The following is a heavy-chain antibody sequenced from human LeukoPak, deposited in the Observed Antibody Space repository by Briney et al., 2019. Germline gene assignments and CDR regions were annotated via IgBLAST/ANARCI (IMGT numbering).Heavy chain of an antibody. Sequence: GASVKVSCKASGYTFTSYAMHWVRQAPGQRLEWMGWINAGNGNTKYSQKFQGRVTITRDTSASTAYMELSSLRSEDTAVYYCARDQGYSYGYFGYWGQGTPVTVSS. CDR2: INAGNGNT. J-gene: IGHJ4*02. CDR3: ARDQGYSYGYFGY. CDR1: GYTFTSYA. V-gene: IGHV1-3*01. D-gene: IGHD5-18*01.